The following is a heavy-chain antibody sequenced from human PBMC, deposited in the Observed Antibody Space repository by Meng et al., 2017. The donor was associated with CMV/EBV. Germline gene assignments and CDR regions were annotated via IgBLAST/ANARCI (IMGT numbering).Heavy chain of an antibody. D-gene: IGHD2-15*01. CDR1: GYPVTTVG. J-gene: IGHJ4*02. CDR3: ARDAGSGRVTVDY. V-gene: IGHV1-18*01. CDR2: ISAYHSNT. Sequence: VQSGAEVTKPGAPVKASCKASGYPVTTVGIAWVQQAPGQSLEWKGWISAYHSNTNDAQNLQDRVSMTTDTSTSTVYMELSSLMSYDTAVYYGARDAGSGRVTVDYWGQGTLVTVSS.